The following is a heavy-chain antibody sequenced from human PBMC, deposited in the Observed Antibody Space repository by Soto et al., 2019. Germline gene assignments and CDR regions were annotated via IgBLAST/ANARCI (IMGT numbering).Heavy chain of an antibody. Sequence: ASVKVSCKASGGTFSSYAISWVRQAPGQGLEWMGGIIPIFGTANYAQKFQGRVTITADESTSTAYMELSSLRSEDTAVYYCASGLAEYSSSSIDYWGQGTLVTVSS. CDR2: IIPIFGTA. CDR1: GGTFSSYA. J-gene: IGHJ4*02. D-gene: IGHD6-6*01. CDR3: ASGLAEYSSSSIDY. V-gene: IGHV1-69*13.